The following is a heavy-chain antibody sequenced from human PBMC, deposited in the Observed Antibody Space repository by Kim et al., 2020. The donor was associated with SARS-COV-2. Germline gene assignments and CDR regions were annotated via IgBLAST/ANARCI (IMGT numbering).Heavy chain of an antibody. CDR2: INKDGSEK. D-gene: IGHD3-10*01. J-gene: IGHJ4*02. CDR1: EFTFSRYW. CDR3: ARDIWFGEKNLDY. Sequence: GGSLRLSCTASEFTFSRYWMNWVRQAPGKGLEWVAHINKDGSEKYYVDSVKGRFTISRDNAKNSLYLQMNSLRAEDTAVYYCARDIWFGEKNLDYWGQGTLVTVSS. V-gene: IGHV3-7*03.